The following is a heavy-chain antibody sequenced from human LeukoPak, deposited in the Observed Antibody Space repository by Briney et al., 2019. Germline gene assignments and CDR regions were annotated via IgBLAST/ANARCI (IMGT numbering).Heavy chain of an antibody. Sequence: GGSLRLSCAASGFTFTSYAMSWVRQAPGKGLEWVSGISGSGGTTNYADSVKGRLTISRDNSKNTLYVQMNSLRGDDTGVYYCASGSSVDCSRTSCPPTDYWGQGTLVTVSS. J-gene: IGHJ4*02. CDR3: ASGSSVDCSRTSCPPTDY. CDR2: ISGSGGTT. V-gene: IGHV3-23*01. CDR1: GFTFTSYA. D-gene: IGHD2-2*01.